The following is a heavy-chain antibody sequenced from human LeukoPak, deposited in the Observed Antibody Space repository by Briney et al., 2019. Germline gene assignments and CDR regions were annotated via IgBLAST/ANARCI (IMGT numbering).Heavy chain of an antibody. CDR2: IYYSGST. Sequence: LRLSCAASGFTFSSYAMSWIRQHPGKGLEWIGYIYYSGSTYYNPSLKSRVTISVDTSKNQFSLKLSSVTTADTAVYYCARSDSSGYYASSWGQGTLVTVSS. V-gene: IGHV4-31*02. CDR1: GFTFSSYA. CDR3: ARSDSSGYYASS. D-gene: IGHD3-22*01. J-gene: IGHJ5*02.